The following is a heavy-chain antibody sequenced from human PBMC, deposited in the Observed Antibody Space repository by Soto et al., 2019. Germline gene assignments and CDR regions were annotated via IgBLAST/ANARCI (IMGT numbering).Heavy chain of an antibody. CDR3: ARDPSGIAAEGCFDP. V-gene: IGHV4-31*03. D-gene: IGHD6-13*01. J-gene: IGHJ5*02. Sequence: QVQLQESGPGLVKPSQTLSLTCTVSGGSISSGGFYWSWIRHHPGKGLEWIGYIYYSGSTYYNPSLKSRVTISVDTSKNQFSLRLSSVTAADTAVYYCARDPSGIAAEGCFDPWGQGTLVTVSS. CDR1: GGSISSGGFY. CDR2: IYYSGST.